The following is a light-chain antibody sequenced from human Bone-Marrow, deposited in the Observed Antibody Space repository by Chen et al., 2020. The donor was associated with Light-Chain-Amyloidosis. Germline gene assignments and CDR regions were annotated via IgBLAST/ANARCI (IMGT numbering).Light chain of an antibody. CDR2: RDP. CDR3: QSADSSGTYEVR. V-gene: IGLV3-25*03. J-gene: IGLJ2*01. CDR1: DLPTKY. Sequence: SYELTQPPSVSVSPGQTARITCSGDDLPTKYAYWYQQKPGQAPVLVIHRDPERPSGISERFSGSISGTTATLTISGVQAEDEADYHCQSADSSGTYEVRFGGGTKLTVL.